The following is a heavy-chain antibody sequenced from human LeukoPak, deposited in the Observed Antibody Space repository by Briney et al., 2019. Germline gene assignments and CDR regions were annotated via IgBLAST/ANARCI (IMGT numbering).Heavy chain of an antibody. CDR1: GFTFSSYW. J-gene: IGHJ5*02. CDR2: IKQDGSEK. CDR3: ARVVVQLWLPYNWFDP. V-gene: IGHV3-7*01. D-gene: IGHD5-18*01. Sequence: PGGSLRLSCAASGFTFSSYWMSWVRQAPGKGLEWVANIKQDGSEKYYVDSVKGRLTISRDNAKNSLYLQMNSLRAEDTAVYYCARVVVQLWLPYNWFDPWGQGTLVTVSS.